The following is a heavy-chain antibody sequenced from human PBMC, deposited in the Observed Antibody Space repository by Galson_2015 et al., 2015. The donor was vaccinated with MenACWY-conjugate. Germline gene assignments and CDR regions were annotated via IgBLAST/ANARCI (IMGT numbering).Heavy chain of an antibody. V-gene: IGHV4-30-2*01. CDR1: GGSISSGGYS. J-gene: IGHJ4*02. CDR3: AKFQSATIEAY. D-gene: IGHD5-12*01. CDR2: IYHNGFT. Sequence: TLSLTCAVSGGSISSGGYSWSWIRQPPGKGLEWIGYIYHNGFTYYNPSLKSRVTISVDRSKNQFSLKLTSVTATDTAVYYCAKFQSATIEAYWGPGVLVTVSS.